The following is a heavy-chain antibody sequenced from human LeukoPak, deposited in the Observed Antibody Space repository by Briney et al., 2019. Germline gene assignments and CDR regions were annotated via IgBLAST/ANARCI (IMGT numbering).Heavy chain of an antibody. CDR3: AREDIVARYFDY. V-gene: IGHV1-69*05. CDR2: IIPIFGTA. J-gene: IGHJ4*02. Sequence: SVKVSCKASGGTFSSYAISWVRQAPGQGLEWMGRIIPIFGTANYAQKFQGRVTITTDESTSTAYMELSSLRSEDTAVYYCAREDIVARYFDYWGQGTLVTVSS. CDR1: GGTFSSYA. D-gene: IGHD5-12*01.